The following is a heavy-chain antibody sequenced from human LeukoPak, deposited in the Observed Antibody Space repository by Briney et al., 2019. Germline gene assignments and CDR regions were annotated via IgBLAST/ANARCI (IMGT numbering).Heavy chain of an antibody. D-gene: IGHD3-16*01. CDR3: ARGGPTEAFGY. CDR1: GGSFSGYY. J-gene: IGHJ4*02. Sequence: SETLSLTCAVYGGSFSGYYWSWIRQPAGKGLEWIGRIYTSGSTNYNPSLKSRVTMSVDTSKNQFSLKLSSVTAADTAVYYCARGGPTEAFGYWGQGTLVTVSS. CDR2: IYTSGST. V-gene: IGHV4-59*10.